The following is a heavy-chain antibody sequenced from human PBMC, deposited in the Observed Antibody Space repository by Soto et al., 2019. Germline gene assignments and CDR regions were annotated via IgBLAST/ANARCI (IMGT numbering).Heavy chain of an antibody. CDR3: AHRTTTVTWWFDP. D-gene: IGHD4-17*01. CDR1: GFSLTTSGVG. CDR2: IYWDDDK. V-gene: IGHV2-5*02. J-gene: IGHJ5*02. Sequence: QITLKESGPTLVKPTQTLTLTCTFSGFSLTTSGVGVGWIRQPPGKALEWLALIYWDDDKRYSPSLKSRLPPPXDXXKNQVVLTMTNMDPADTATYFCAHRTTTVTWWFDPWGQGTLVTVSS.